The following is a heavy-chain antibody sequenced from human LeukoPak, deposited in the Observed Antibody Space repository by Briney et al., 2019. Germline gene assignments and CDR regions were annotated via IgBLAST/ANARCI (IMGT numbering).Heavy chain of an antibody. CDR1: GFTFSSYS. V-gene: IGHV3-21*01. Sequence: GGSLRLSCAASGFTFSSYSMNWVRQAPGKGLEWVSSISSSSSYIYYADSVKGRFTISRDNAKNSLYLQMNSLRAEDTAVYYRARDPGIAAADPYWGQGTLVTVSS. CDR2: ISSSSSYI. D-gene: IGHD6-13*01. J-gene: IGHJ4*02. CDR3: ARDPGIAAADPY.